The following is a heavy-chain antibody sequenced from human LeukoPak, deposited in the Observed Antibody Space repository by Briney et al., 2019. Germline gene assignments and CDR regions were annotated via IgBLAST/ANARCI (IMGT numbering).Heavy chain of an antibody. CDR1: GYSFTTYW. J-gene: IGHJ4*02. Sequence: GESLKISCKASGYSFTTYWIGWVRQVPGKALEWMGSIYPGDSDTTYDPSFQGQVTISADKSISTAYLQWNSLKASDTAMYYCALGVAGRFAFWGQGTLVTVSS. CDR2: IYPGDSDT. CDR3: ALGVAGRFAF. V-gene: IGHV5-51*01. D-gene: IGHD6-19*01.